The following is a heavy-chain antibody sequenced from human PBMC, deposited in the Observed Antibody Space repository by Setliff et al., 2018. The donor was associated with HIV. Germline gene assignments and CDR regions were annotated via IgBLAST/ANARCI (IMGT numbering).Heavy chain of an antibody. D-gene: IGHD3-10*01. V-gene: IGHV4-4*01. CDR3: VRRVSHGSQPSYFDY. Sequence: LSLTCAVSGGSISSNWGSWVRQSPGKGLEWIGEIYHSGSTHYNPSLQSRVTISVDKSKNQFSLKLSSVTAADTAVYFCVRRVSHGSQPSYFDYWGQGTLVTVSS. CDR1: GGSISSNW. J-gene: IGHJ4*02. CDR2: IYHSGST.